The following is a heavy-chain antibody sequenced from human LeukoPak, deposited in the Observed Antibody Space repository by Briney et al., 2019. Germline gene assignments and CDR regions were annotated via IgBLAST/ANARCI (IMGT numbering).Heavy chain of an antibody. D-gene: IGHD6-13*01. CDR2: MSRRGGNT. Sequence: GGSLRLSCAASGFSFSSYAMSWVRQAPGKGLEWVSVMSRRGGNTNYAEPVKGRFTISRDNSKNTLYLQMNSLRAEDTAVYYCAKGGIGAAGFLTPFDYWGQGTLVTVSS. V-gene: IGHV3-23*01. CDR3: AKGGIGAAGFLTPFDY. CDR1: GFSFSSYA. J-gene: IGHJ4*02.